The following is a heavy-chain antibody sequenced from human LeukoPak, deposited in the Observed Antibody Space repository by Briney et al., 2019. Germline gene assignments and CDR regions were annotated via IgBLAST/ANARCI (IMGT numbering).Heavy chain of an antibody. CDR3: AHRQPPRIRSYYFHY. D-gene: IGHD1-26*01. CDR2: IYWDNDK. J-gene: IGHJ4*02. V-gene: IGHV2-5*02. CDR1: GFSLTTSGVG. Sequence: KSGPTLVKHTQTLTLTCTFPGFSLTTSGVGVGWIRQPPGKALEWLALIYWDNDKRYSPSLKSRLTITKDTSKNQVVLTMTNMDPVDTATYYCAHRQPPRIRSYYFHYWGQGTLVTVSS.